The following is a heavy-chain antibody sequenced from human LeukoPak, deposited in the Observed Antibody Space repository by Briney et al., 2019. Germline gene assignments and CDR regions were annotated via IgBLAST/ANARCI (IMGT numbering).Heavy chain of an antibody. CDR3: ARSRWSSNFFDY. J-gene: IGHJ4*02. D-gene: IGHD6-13*01. V-gene: IGHV4-34*01. CDR1: GGSFSGYY. CDR2: INHSGST. Sequence: PSETLSLTCAVDGGSFSGYYWSWIRQPPGKGLEWIGEINHSGSTNYNPSLKSRVTISVDTSKNQFSLKLSSVTAADTAVYYCARSRWSSNFFDYWGQGTLVTVSS.